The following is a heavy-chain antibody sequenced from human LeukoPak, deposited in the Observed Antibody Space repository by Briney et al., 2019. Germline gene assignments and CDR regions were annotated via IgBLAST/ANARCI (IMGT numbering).Heavy chain of an antibody. CDR1: GFTFSSYA. Sequence: GRSLRLSCAASGFTFSSYAMHWVRQAPGKGLEWVAVISYDGSNKYYADSVKGRFTISRDNSKNTLYLQMNSLRAEDTAVYYCARNKYYYDSSGYYHYYYYYYGMDVWGQGTLVTVSS. V-gene: IGHV3-30-3*01. D-gene: IGHD3-22*01. CDR3: ARNKYYYDSSGYYHYYYYYYGMDV. J-gene: IGHJ6*02. CDR2: ISYDGSNK.